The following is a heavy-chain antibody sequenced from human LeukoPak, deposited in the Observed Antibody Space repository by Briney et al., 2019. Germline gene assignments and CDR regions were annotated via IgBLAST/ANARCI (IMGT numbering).Heavy chain of an antibody. CDR3: AKDRSIGTYYTFDH. J-gene: IGHJ4*02. D-gene: IGHD1-26*01. Sequence: GGSLRLSCAASGFTFSSYSMNWVRQAPGKGLEWVSYISSSSSTIYYADSVKGRFTVSRDNSKNSLYLQMSSLTAADTAVYYCAKDRSIGTYYTFDHWGQGTLVTVSS. V-gene: IGHV3-48*01. CDR2: ISSSSSTI. CDR1: GFTFSSYS.